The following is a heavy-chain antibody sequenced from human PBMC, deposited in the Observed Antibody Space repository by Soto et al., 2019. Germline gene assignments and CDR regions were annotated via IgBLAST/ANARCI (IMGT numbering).Heavy chain of an antibody. CDR3: ARDGTPAAIVAKELYYYYGMDV. Sequence: SVKVSCKASGGTFSSYAISWVRQAPGQGLEWMGGIIPIFGTANYAQKFQGRVTITADESTSTAYMELSSLRSEDTAVYYCARDGTPAAIVAKELYYYYGMDVWGQGTTVTVSS. CDR2: IIPIFGTA. CDR1: GGTFSSYA. D-gene: IGHD3-16*02. V-gene: IGHV1-69*13. J-gene: IGHJ6*02.